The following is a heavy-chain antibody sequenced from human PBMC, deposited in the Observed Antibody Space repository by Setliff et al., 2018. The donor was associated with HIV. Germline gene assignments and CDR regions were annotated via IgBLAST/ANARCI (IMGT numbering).Heavy chain of an antibody. D-gene: IGHD3-9*01. CDR3: ARGHDNKYYYFYYMDV. CDR2: IHTSGST. V-gene: IGHV4-61*09. J-gene: IGHJ6*03. CDR1: GGSISSGSYY. Sequence: PSETLSLTCTVSGGSISSGSYYWSWIRQPAGKGLEWIGHIHTSGSTKYNPSLKSRVTISADTSKNQFSLNLSSVTAADTAVYYCARGHDNKYYYFYYMDVWGKGTTVTVSS.